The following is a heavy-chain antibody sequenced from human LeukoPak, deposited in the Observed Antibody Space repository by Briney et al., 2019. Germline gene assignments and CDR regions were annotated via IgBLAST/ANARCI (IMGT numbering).Heavy chain of an antibody. D-gene: IGHD6-13*01. Sequence: GRSLRLSCAASGFSFSGYGMHWVRQAPGKGLEWVSGIYGSASSSFYADSVKGRFTISRDNSKSTLFLQMNSLRAEDTAVYYCARPYSSNWYDAFHIWGQGTMVTVSS. J-gene: IGHJ3*02. CDR2: IYGSASSS. CDR3: ARPYSSNWYDAFHI. V-gene: IGHV3-23*01. CDR1: GFSFSGYG.